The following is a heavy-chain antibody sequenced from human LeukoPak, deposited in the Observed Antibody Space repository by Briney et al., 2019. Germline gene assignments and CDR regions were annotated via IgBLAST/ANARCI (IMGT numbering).Heavy chain of an antibody. CDR3: ARAVTSTEGY. CDR2: INEDGSGK. Sequence: GGSLRLSCAASGFTFSRYWMTWVRQAPGKGLEWVASINEDGSGKYYVDSVKGRFTISRDNAQKSVYLEMNSLGAEDTAVYYCARAVTSTEGYWGQGTLVTVSS. J-gene: IGHJ4*02. V-gene: IGHV3-7*03. CDR1: GFTFSRYW. D-gene: IGHD4-17*01.